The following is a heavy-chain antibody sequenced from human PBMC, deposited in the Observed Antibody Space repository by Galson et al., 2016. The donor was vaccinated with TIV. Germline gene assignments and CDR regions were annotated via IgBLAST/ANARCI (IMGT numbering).Heavy chain of an antibody. V-gene: IGHV3-66*02. CDR3: ARERRFCGNECYLHYFYGMDV. D-gene: IGHD2-21*01. Sequence: SLRLSCAASGFTVSSNYMNWVRQAPGKGLEWVAITSSDGTTHYADSVKGRFTMSRDNSMNTLYLQTNSLGTEDTAVYFCARERRFCGNECYLHYFYGMDVWGHGTTVTVSS. J-gene: IGHJ6*02. CDR2: TSSDGTT. CDR1: GFTVSSNY.